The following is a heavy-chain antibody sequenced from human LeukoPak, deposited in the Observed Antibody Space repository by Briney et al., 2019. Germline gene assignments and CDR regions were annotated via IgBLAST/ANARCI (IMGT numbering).Heavy chain of an antibody. CDR3: TSRRIAAAGPFDY. Sequence: PGGSLRLSCTASEFTFGDYAMSWVRQAPGKGLEWVGFIRSKAYGGTTEYAASVKGRFTISRDDSKSIAYLQMNSLKTEDTAVYYCTSRRIAAAGPFDYWGQGTLVTVSS. CDR2: IRSKAYGGTT. CDR1: EFTFGDYA. J-gene: IGHJ4*02. V-gene: IGHV3-49*04. D-gene: IGHD6-13*01.